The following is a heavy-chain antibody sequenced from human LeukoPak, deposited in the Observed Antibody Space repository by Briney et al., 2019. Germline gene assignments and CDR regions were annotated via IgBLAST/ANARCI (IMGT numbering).Heavy chain of an antibody. CDR2: INPSGGST. CDR1: GYTFTSYY. D-gene: IGHD3-22*01. V-gene: IGHV1-46*01. CDR3: ARLDYYDSSGHNRDLDY. Sequence: GASVKVSCKASGYTFTSYYMHWVRQAPGQGLEWMGIINPSGGSTSYAQKFQGRVTMTRDTSTSTVYMELSSLRSEDTAVYYCARLDYYDSSGHNRDLDYWGQGTLVTVSS. J-gene: IGHJ4*02.